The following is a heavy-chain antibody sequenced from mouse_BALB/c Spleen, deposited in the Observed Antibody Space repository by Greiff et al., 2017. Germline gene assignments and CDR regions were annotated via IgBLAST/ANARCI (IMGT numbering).Heavy chain of an antibody. D-gene: IGHD5-5*01. CDR1: GYAFSSYW. Sequence: VKLMESGAELVRPGSSVKISCKASGYAFSSYWMNWVKQRPGQGLEWIGQIYPGDGDTNYNGKFKGKATLTADKSSSTAYMQLSSLTSEDSAVYFCARGDHYLEPFDYWGQGTTLTVSS. CDR3: ARGDHYLEPFDY. V-gene: IGHV1-80*01. J-gene: IGHJ2*01. CDR2: IYPGDGDT.